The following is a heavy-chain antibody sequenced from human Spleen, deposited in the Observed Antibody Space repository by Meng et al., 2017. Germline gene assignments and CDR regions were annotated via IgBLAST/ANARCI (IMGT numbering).Heavy chain of an antibody. CDR2: IKQDGSAT. CDR3: ARDPGIAAALN. D-gene: IGHD6-13*01. CDR1: GFTLSRFW. J-gene: IGHJ4*02. V-gene: IGHV3-7*01. Sequence: GGSLRLSCAASGFTLSRFWMSWVRQAPGKGLEWVANIKQDGSATYYADSVKGRFTISRDNAKNSLYLQMNTMRAEDTAVYYCARDPGIAAALNWGQGTLVTVSS.